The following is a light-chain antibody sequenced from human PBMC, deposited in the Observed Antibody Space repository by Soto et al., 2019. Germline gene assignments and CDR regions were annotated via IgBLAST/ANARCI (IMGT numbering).Light chain of an antibody. J-gene: IGKJ5*01. CDR3: MQGPHWPIT. V-gene: IGKV2-30*02. CDR1: QSAVHSDGIAY. Sequence: DFVMTQSALSLPVTLVQPASISFIANQSAVHSDGIAYFSWFQQRPGRSPRRLIYKVSNRDSGVPARFSGSGSGTDFALKISRVEAEDVGVYYCMQGPHWPITFGQGTRLEIK. CDR2: KVS.